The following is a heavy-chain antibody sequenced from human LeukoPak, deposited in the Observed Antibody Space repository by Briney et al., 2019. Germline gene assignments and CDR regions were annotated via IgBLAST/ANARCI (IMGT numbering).Heavy chain of an antibody. J-gene: IGHJ3*02. V-gene: IGHV3-48*04. D-gene: IGHD2-8*01. Sequence: GGSLRLSCAASGFTFNNYSMNWVRQAPGKGLEWVSYISSSGSTIYYADSVKGRFTISRDNAKNSLYLQMNSLRAEDTAVYYCARRFPGWSHAAFDIWGQGTMVTVSS. CDR1: GFTFNNYS. CDR3: ARRFPGWSHAAFDI. CDR2: ISSSGSTI.